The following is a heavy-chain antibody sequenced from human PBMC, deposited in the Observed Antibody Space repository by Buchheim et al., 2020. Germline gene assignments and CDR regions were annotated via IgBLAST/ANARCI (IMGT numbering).Heavy chain of an antibody. V-gene: IGHV4-59*01. D-gene: IGHD6-13*01. CDR3: ASQRSIYSRSIAAAGYYYYYMDV. CDR2: IYYSGST. CDR1: GGSISSYY. J-gene: IGHJ6*03. Sequence: QVQLQESGPGLVKPSETLSLTCTVSGGSISSYYWSWIRQPPGKGLEWIGYIYYSGSTNYNPSLKSRVTISVDTSKNQFSLKLSSVTAADTAVYYCASQRSIYSRSIAAAGYYYYYMDVWGKGTT.